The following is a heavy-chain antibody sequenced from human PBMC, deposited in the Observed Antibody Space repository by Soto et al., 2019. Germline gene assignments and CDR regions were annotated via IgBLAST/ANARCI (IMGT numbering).Heavy chain of an antibody. CDR2: IYSSGNT. CDR3: VRDAESPGISGSWGAFDI. D-gene: IGHD1-20*01. Sequence: QVQLQESGPGLVKPSETLSLICTVSGGSIRNYFWTWIRQPAGKGLEWIGRIYSSGNTVYNASLKSRVTMSIDMSKNQFSLKLSSMTAADTAVYYCVRDAESPGISGSWGAFDIWGQGTVVTVSS. V-gene: IGHV4-4*07. CDR1: GGSIRNYF. J-gene: IGHJ3*02.